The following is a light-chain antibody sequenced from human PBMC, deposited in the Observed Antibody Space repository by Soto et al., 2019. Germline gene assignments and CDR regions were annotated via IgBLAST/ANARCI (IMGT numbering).Light chain of an antibody. CDR3: CSYAGSSTSLYV. CDR1: SSDVGSYNL. V-gene: IGLV2-23*01. CDR2: EGS. J-gene: IGLJ1*01. Sequence: QSALTQPASVSGSPGQPITISCTGTSSDVGSYNLVSWYQQHPGKAPKLMIYEGSKRPSGVSNRLSGSKSGNTASLTISGLQAEDEADYYCCSYAGSSTSLYVFGAGTKVTVL.